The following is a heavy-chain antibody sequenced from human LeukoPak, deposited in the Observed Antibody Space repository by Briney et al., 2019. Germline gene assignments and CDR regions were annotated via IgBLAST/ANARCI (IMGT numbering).Heavy chain of an antibody. CDR3: ARMGILTGRLFYWYFDL. J-gene: IGHJ2*01. V-gene: IGHV4-4*07. Sequence: PSETLSLTCTVSGGSISSYYWSWIRQPAGKGLEWIGRIYTSGSTNYNPSLKSRVTMSVDTSKNQFSLKLSSVTAADTAVYYCARMGILTGRLFYWYFDLWGRGTLVTVSS. CDR2: IYTSGST. CDR1: GGSISSYY. D-gene: IGHD3-9*01.